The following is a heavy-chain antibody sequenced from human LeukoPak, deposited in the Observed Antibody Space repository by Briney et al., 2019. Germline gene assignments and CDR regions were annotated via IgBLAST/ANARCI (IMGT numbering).Heavy chain of an antibody. D-gene: IGHD4-23*01. V-gene: IGHV4-39*01. CDR1: GGSMNSTYHH. J-gene: IGHJ3*02. CDR3: ARRSLGWDAIDT. CDR2: IYYSGRT. Sequence: SETLPLTCTVSGGSMNSTYHHWGWIRQPPGKGLEWIGSIYYSGRTYYNPSLKSRVTISVDTSKNQFSLRVNSVTAADTAVYYCARRSLGWDAIDTWGQGTMVTVSS.